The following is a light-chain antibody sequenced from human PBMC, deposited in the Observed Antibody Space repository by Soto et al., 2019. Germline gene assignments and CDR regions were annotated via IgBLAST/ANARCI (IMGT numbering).Light chain of an antibody. CDR3: CSYGGSRAV. Sequence: QSVLTQPASVSGSPGQSITISCTGTSSDVGSHNLVSWYQQHPGQAPKLMIYEVSKRLLGFSARFSASKSGSTASLPISGLQAEDEADYYCCSYGGSRAVFGGGTQLTVL. CDR2: EVS. J-gene: IGLJ7*01. CDR1: SSDVGSHNL. V-gene: IGLV2-23*02.